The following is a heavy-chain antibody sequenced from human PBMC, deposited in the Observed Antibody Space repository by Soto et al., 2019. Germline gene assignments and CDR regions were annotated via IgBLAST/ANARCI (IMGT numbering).Heavy chain of an antibody. V-gene: IGHV1-18*01. CDR2: TSGYSGNS. D-gene: IGHD3-3*02. CDR1: GYIFSSFY. Sequence: ASVKVSCKASGYIFSSFYINWVRQAPGQGLEWMGWTSGYSGNSKYAQKFQGRVTMTTDTSTNTGYMEMRSLTSDDTAVYYCARDIFGHVNAFDLWGQGTMVTVSS. CDR3: ARDIFGHVNAFDL. J-gene: IGHJ3*01.